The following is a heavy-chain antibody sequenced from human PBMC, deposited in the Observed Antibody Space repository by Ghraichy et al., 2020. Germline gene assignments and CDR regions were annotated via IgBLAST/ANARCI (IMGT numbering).Heavy chain of an antibody. CDR1: GFTFSDHY. V-gene: IGHV3-72*01. CDR3: VRAALSCSGGTCYSRFDY. Sequence: GGSLRLSCAATGFTFSDHYMDWVRQAPGKGLEWVGRTRNKARSYTTEYAASVKGRFTISRDASKNSLYLQMNSLETEDTAVYYCVRAALSCSGGTCYSRFDYWGQGTLVTVSS. CDR2: TRNKARSYTT. D-gene: IGHD2-15*01. J-gene: IGHJ4*02.